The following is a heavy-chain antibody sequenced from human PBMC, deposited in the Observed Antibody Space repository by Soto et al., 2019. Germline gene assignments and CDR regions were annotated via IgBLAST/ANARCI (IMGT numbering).Heavy chain of an antibody. J-gene: IGHJ6*02. CDR1: GGSISSGGYY. Sequence: TLSLTCTVSGGSISSGGYYWSWIRQHPGKGLEGIGYIYYSGSTYYNPSLKSRVTISVDTSKNQFSLKLSSVTAADTAVYYCASRFGAREMTHYYYYGMDVWGQGTTVTVSS. D-gene: IGHD3-16*01. CDR3: ASRFGAREMTHYYYYGMDV. CDR2: IYYSGST. V-gene: IGHV4-31*03.